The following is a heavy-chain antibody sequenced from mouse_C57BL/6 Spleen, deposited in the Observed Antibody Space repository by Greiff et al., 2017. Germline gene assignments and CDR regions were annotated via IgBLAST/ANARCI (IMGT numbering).Heavy chain of an antibody. Sequence: EVQLQQSGPELVKPGASVKIPCKASGYTFTDYNMDWVKQSHGKSLEWIGDINPNNGGTIYNQKFKGKATLTVDKSSSTAYMELRSLTSEDTAVYYCARRRSVVGRYFDVWGTGTTVTVSS. J-gene: IGHJ1*03. CDR2: INPNNGGT. V-gene: IGHV1-18*01. D-gene: IGHD1-1*01. CDR1: GYTFTDYN. CDR3: ARRRSVVGRYFDV.